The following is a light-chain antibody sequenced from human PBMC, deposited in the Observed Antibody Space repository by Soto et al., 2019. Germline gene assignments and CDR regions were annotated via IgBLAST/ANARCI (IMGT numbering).Light chain of an antibody. CDR3: QQYGSSPRT. Sequence: IVRTQSRATLSVSPGDRVTLSCRSSQPVNNNLAWYQHKPGQAPRLLIYGASTRATGISARFSGSGSGTDFTLTIRRLDPADLAMYYCQQYGSSPRTFGQGTKVDI. V-gene: IGKV3-15*01. CDR2: GAS. J-gene: IGKJ1*01. CDR1: QPVNNN.